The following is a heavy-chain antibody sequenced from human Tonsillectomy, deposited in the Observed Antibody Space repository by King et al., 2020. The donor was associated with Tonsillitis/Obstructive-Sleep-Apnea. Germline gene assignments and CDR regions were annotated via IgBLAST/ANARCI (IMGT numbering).Heavy chain of an antibody. CDR2: IYYSGST. D-gene: IGHD4-17*01. J-gene: IGHJ1*01. CDR1: GGSISSYY. CDR3: ARVGASGDYGVSEHFQP. Sequence: QLQESGPGLVKPSETLSLTCTVSGGSISSYYWSWIRQPPGKGLEWIGYIYYSGSTNYNPSLKSRVTISVDTSKNQFSLRLSSVTAADTAVYYYARVGASGDYGVSEHFQPWGQGTLVTVSS. V-gene: IGHV4-59*01.